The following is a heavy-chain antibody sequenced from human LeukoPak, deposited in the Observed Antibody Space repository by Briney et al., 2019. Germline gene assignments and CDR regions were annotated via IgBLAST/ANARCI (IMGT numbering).Heavy chain of an antibody. D-gene: IGHD3-10*01. V-gene: IGHV4-59*08. CDR3: ARLMMVRGVIRYFDY. J-gene: IGHJ4*02. CDR1: GGSISSYY. Sequence: SETLSLTCTVSGGSISSYYWSWIRQPPEKGLEWIGYIYYSGSTNYNPSLKSRVTISVDTSKNQFSLKLSPVTAADTAVYYCARLMMVRGVIRYFDYWGQGTLVTVSS. CDR2: IYYSGST.